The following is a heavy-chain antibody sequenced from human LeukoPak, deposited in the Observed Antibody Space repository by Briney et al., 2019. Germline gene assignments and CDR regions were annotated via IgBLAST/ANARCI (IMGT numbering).Heavy chain of an antibody. V-gene: IGHV1-2*02. CDR1: GYTFTCYY. D-gene: IGHD2-15*01. Sequence: ASXXVSCKASGYTFTCYYMHWVRQAPGRGLEWMGWINPNSGGTNYAQKFQGRVTMTRDTYISTAYMELSRLRSDDTAVYYCASLFCSGGSCYSGVGAFDIWGQGTMVTVSS. CDR2: INPNSGGT. CDR3: ASLFCSGGSCYSGVGAFDI. J-gene: IGHJ3*02.